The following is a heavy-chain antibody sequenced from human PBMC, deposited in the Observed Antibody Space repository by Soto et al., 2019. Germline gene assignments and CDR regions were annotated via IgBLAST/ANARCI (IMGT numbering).Heavy chain of an antibody. Sequence: EVQLVESGGGVLRPGGSLRLSCAASGFTFDDYGMSWARQAPGKGLEWVSGVNWNGGSTGYADSVKGRFTISRDNAKKSLYLQMHSLRAEDTAFCDCVRGASLNFDYWGQGTLVTVSS. D-gene: IGHD1-26*01. CDR2: VNWNGGST. CDR3: VRGASLNFDY. J-gene: IGHJ4*02. V-gene: IGHV3-20*01. CDR1: GFTFDDYG.